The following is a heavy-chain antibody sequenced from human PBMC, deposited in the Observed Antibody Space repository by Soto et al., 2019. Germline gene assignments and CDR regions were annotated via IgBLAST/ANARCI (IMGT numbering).Heavy chain of an antibody. Sequence: QVQLVQSGAQVKKPGASVKVSCKASGYTFTLYTIHWVRQAPGQRLEWMGWIHAGNGYTKYSQNFQGRVTITRDTSACTVYMELSSLTSEDTGVFYCARVQYSGNDLKLVFDIWGQGTTVTVSS. D-gene: IGHD5-12*01. CDR1: GYTFTLYT. CDR2: IHAGNGYT. V-gene: IGHV1-3*01. CDR3: ARVQYSGNDLKLVFDI. J-gene: IGHJ3*02.